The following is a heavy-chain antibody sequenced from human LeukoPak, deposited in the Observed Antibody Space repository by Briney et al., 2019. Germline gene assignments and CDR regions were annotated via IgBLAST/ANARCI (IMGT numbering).Heavy chain of an antibody. CDR1: GFTFTIAW. CDR3: ATGPLDY. V-gene: IGHV3-15*05. Sequence: GGSLRLSCAASGFTFTIAWMSWVRQAPGKGLEWVGRIYSKTDGGTADYATAVKGRFTISRDDSKKTLYLQMNSLKIEDTAVYYRATGPLDYWGQGTLVTVSS. CDR2: IYSKTDGGTA. J-gene: IGHJ4*02.